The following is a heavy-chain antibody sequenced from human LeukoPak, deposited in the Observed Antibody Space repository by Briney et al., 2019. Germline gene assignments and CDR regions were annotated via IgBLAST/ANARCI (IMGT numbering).Heavy chain of an antibody. CDR2: ISGSGGST. V-gene: IGHV3-23*01. D-gene: IGHD5-18*01. J-gene: IGHJ4*02. Sequence: PGRSLRLSCAASGFTFSSYAMSWVRQAPGKGLEWVSGISGSGGSTYYADSVKGRFTISRDNSKNTLYLQMNSLRAEDTALYYCGRSYGPADQVDYWGQGTLVTVSS. CDR3: GRSYGPADQVDY. CDR1: GFTFSSYA.